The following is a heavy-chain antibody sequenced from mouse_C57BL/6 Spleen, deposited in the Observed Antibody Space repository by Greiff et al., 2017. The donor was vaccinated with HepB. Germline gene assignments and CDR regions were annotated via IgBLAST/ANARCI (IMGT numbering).Heavy chain of an antibody. CDR1: GYTFTSYG. D-gene: IGHD2-3*01. V-gene: IGHV1-81*01. CDR3: ASSLIYDGYSYFYYFDY. J-gene: IGHJ2*01. CDR2: IYPRSGNT. Sequence: VQLQQSGAELARPGASVKLSCKASGYTFTSYGISWVKQRTGQGLEWIGEIYPRSGNTYYNEKFKGKATLTADKSSSTAYMELRSLTSEDSAVYFCASSLIYDGYSYFYYFDYWGQGTTLTVSS.